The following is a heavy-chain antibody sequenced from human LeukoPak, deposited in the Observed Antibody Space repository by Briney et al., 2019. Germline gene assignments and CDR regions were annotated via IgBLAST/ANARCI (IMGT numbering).Heavy chain of an antibody. CDR2: IIPIFGTA. V-gene: IGHV1-69*06. CDR3: ARTNYYDSSGSQGAGTYYYGMDV. CDR1: GGTFSTYG. Sequence: SVKVSCKASGGTFSTYGITGVRQAPGQGLEWMGRIIPIFGTANYAQKFQGRVTITADKLTSTAYMEVSSLRSEDTAVYYCARTNYYDSSGSQGAGTYYYGMDVWGQGTTVTVSS. J-gene: IGHJ6*02. D-gene: IGHD3-22*01.